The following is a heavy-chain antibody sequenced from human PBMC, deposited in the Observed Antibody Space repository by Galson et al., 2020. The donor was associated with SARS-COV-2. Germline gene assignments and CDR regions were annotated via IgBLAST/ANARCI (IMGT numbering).Heavy chain of an antibody. J-gene: IGHJ3*01. CDR3: AHVRRPRPPTPEWRFLEWHREV. CDR1: GFSLSTSGVG. Sequence: SGPTLVKPTQTLTLTCTFSGFSLSTSGVGVGWIRQPPGKALEWLALIYWNDDKRYSPSLKSRLTITKDTSKNQVVLTMTNMDPVDTATYYCAHVRRPRPPTPEWRFLEWHREVWGQGTMVTVSS. D-gene: IGHD3-3*01. CDR2: IYWNDDK. V-gene: IGHV2-5*01.